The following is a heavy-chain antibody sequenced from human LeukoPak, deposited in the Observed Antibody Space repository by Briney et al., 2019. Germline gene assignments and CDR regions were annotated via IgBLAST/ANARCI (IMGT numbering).Heavy chain of an antibody. CDR1: GFTFDDYA. D-gene: IGHD1-26*01. Sequence: GGSLRLSCAAPGFTFDDYAMHWVRQAPGKGLEWVSLISGDGGSTYYADSVKGRFTISRDDSKNSLYLQMNSLRTEDTALYYCAKDRVPIVGATDYYYYYGMDVWGQGTTVTVSS. CDR3: AKDRVPIVGATDYYYYYGMDV. J-gene: IGHJ6*02. V-gene: IGHV3-43*02. CDR2: ISGDGGST.